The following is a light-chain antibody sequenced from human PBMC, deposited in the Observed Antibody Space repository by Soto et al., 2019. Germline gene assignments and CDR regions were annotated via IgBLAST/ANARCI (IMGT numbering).Light chain of an antibody. CDR2: RNN. CDR3: AAWDDSPSGRV. CDR1: SSNIGSNY. V-gene: IGLV1-47*01. J-gene: IGLJ2*01. Sequence: QSVLTQPPSASGTPGQRVTISCSGSSSNIGSNYVYWYQHLPGTAPKLLIYRNNQRPSGVPDRFSGSKSGTSASLAISGLRSEDEADYYCAAWDDSPSGRVFGGGTKLTVL.